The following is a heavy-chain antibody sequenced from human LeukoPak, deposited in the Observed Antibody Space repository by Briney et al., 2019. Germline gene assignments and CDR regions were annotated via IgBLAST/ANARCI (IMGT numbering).Heavy chain of an antibody. CDR2: TYYRSKWYN. CDR1: GDSVSRNSAA. J-gene: IGHJ4*02. V-gene: IGHV6-1*01. D-gene: IGHD3-22*01. CDR3: AREDYDSSAFSFDS. Sequence: SQTLSLTCAISGDSVSRNSAAWNWIRQSPSRGLEWLGRTYYRSKWYNDYAVSVKRRITINPDTSKNQFSLQLNSVTPEDTAVYYCAREDYDSSAFSFDSWGQGTLVTVSS.